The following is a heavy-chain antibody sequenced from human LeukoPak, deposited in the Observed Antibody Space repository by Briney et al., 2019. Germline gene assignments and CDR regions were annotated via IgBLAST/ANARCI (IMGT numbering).Heavy chain of an antibody. CDR2: ITGNSGST. CDR3: AKGVSGWPYYLDY. CDR1: GFTFSNYV. D-gene: IGHD6-19*01. J-gene: IGHJ4*02. V-gene: IGHV3-23*01. Sequence: GGSLRLSCAASGFTFSNYVMSWVRQAPGKGLEWVSAITGNSGSTYFADSAKGRFTISRDNSKNMLYLQMNSLRAEDSAVYYCAKGVSGWPYYLDYWGQGTLVTVSS.